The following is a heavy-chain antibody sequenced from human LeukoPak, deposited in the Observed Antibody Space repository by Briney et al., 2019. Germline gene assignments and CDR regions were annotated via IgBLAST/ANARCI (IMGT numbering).Heavy chain of an antibody. CDR3: AKDRGDYPPYFDY. J-gene: IGHJ4*02. Sequence: PGGSLRLSCAASGFTFSSYAMSWVRQAAGKGLEWVSAISGSGGSTYYADSVKGRFTISRDNSKNTLYLQMNSLQTEDTAVYYCAKDRGDYPPYFDYWGQGTLVTVSS. V-gene: IGHV3-23*01. CDR1: GFTFSSYA. D-gene: IGHD2-21*02. CDR2: ISGSGGST.